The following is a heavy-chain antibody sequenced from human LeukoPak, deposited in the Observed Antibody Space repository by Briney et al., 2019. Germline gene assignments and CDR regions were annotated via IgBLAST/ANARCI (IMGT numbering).Heavy chain of an antibody. V-gene: IGHV3-21*01. CDR3: ARCSGYYYYYYYMDV. CDR1: GFTFSSYS. Sequence: GGSLRLSCAASGFTFSSYSMNWVRQAPGKGLEWVSSISSSSSYIYYADSVKGRFTISRDNAKNSLYLQMNSLRAEDTAVYYCARCSGYYYYYYYMDVWGKGTTVTVSS. CDR2: ISSSSSYI. J-gene: IGHJ6*03. D-gene: IGHD2-15*01.